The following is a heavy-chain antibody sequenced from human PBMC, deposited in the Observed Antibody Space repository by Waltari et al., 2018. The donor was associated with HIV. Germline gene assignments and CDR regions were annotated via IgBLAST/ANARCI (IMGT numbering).Heavy chain of an antibody. J-gene: IGHJ4*02. CDR2: KKKGGSEK. CDR1: GFTFSSYW. V-gene: IGHV3-7*04. D-gene: IGHD3-10*01. Sequence: EVQLVESGGGLVQPGGSLRLSCAASGFTFSSYWMSWVRQAPGKGREWVANKKKGGSEKYHVDSVNGRFTISRDNAENSLYLQMNSLRAEDTAVYYCARGGFYGSGSKVNWGQGTLVTVSS. CDR3: ARGGFYGSGSKVN.